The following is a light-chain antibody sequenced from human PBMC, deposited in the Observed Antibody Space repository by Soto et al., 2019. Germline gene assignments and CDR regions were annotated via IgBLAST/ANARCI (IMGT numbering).Light chain of an antibody. CDR3: HQYSGSPRT. J-gene: IGKJ1*01. CDR2: GAT. Sequence: EIVLTQSPGLSLSPGERATLSCRASQSVTSNYLAWYQQKVGQTPRLLIYGATSRATGIPDRFIVSGSGTDFTLTIDRLEPEDFAVYYCHQYSGSPRTFGQGTKVEI. CDR1: QSVTSNY. V-gene: IGKV3-20*01.